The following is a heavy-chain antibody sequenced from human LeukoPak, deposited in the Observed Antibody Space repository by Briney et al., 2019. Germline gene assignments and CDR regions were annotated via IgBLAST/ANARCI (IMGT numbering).Heavy chain of an antibody. CDR3: ARDKVDDFWSGYHYGMDV. CDR1: GYTFTGYY. D-gene: IGHD3-3*01. CDR2: INPNSGGT. J-gene: IGHJ6*02. Sequence: GASVKVSCKASGYTFTGYYMHWVRQAPGQGLEWMGWINPNSGGTNYAQKFQGRVTMTRDTSISTAYMELSRLRSDDTAVYYCARDKVDDFWSGYHYGMDVWGQGTTVTVSS. V-gene: IGHV1-2*02.